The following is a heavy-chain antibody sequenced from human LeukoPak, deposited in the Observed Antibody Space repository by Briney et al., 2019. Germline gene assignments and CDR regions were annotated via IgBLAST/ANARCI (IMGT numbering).Heavy chain of an antibody. V-gene: IGHV3-30*18. D-gene: IGHD2-15*01. CDR1: GFTFSIYG. Sequence: GSLRLSCAASGFTFSIYGMHWVRQAPGKGLEWMAVISGDGSNKYYADSVKGRFAISRDNSKNTLYLQMNSLRAEDSTVYHCAKSYCSGGSCYPYYYYYPMDVWGQGTTVTVSS. J-gene: IGHJ6*02. CDR3: AKSYCSGGSCYPYYYYYPMDV. CDR2: ISGDGSNK.